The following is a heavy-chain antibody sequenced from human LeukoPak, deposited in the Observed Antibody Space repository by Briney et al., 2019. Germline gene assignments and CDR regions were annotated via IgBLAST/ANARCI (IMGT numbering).Heavy chain of an antibody. CDR2: IYYSGST. J-gene: IGHJ4*02. Sequence: ASETLSLTCTVSGGSIGSGGYYWSWIRQHPGKGLEWIGYIYYSGSTYYNPSLKSRVTISVDTSKNQFSLKLSSVTAADTAVYYCARGLGYITFDYWGQGTLVTVSS. V-gene: IGHV4-31*03. CDR3: ARGLGYITFDY. D-gene: IGHD1-1*01. CDR1: GGSIGSGGYY.